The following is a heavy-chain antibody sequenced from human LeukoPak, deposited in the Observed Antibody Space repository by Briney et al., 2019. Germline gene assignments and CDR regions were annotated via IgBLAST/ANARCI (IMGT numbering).Heavy chain of an antibody. V-gene: IGHV3-49*04. Sequence: GGSLRLSCTASGFTFGDYAMSWVRQAPGKGPEGVGFIRSEAYGGTTEYAASVKGRFTISRDDSKSIAYLQMNSLKTEDTAVYYCTRDPIAVAGTAIDYWGQGTLVTVSS. D-gene: IGHD6-19*01. CDR2: IRSEAYGGTT. CDR1: GFTFGDYA. CDR3: TRDPIAVAGTAIDY. J-gene: IGHJ4*02.